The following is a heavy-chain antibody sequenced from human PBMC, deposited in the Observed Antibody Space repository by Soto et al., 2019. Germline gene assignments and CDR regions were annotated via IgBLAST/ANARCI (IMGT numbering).Heavy chain of an antibody. J-gene: IGHJ1*01. D-gene: IGHD3-9*01. CDR2: INADSGDT. CDR1: APTSPLYY. Sequence: KVSCKALAPTSPLYYIHWVRQARGQGLEWMGWINADSGDTTYAEDFRGRVTFTRDTSTSTFHMELSRLRLDDTAMYFCATRDYDILTGYLHIWGQGTPVTVSS. CDR3: ATRDYDILTGYLHI. V-gene: IGHV1-2*02.